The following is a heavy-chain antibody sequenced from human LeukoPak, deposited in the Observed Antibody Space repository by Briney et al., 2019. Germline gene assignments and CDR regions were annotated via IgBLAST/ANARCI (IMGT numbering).Heavy chain of an antibody. CDR2: IYYSGST. CDR3: ARGENWNYLFDY. CDR1: GGSISSYY. D-gene: IGHD1-7*01. V-gene: IGHV4-59*06. J-gene: IGHJ4*02. Sequence: PSETLSLTCTVSGGSISSYYWSWIRQPPGKGLEWIGYIYYSGSTYYNPSLKSRVTISVDTSKNQFSLKLSSVTAADTAVYYCARGENWNYLFDYWGQGTLVTVSS.